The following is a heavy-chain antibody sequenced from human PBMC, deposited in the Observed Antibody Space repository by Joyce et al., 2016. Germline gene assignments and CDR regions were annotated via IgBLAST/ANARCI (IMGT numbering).Heavy chain of an antibody. CDR3: AKILTATYSSGWFLDY. J-gene: IGHJ4*02. Sequence: QVQLVESGGGVVQPGRSLRLSCAASGLTLSTYGVHWVRQAPGKGLEWVAVISYDGSYKYYADSVKGRFTISRDNSKNTVFLEMNSLRTEDTAVYYCAKILTATYSSGWFLDYWGQGTLVTVSS. CDR1: GLTLSTYG. V-gene: IGHV3-30*18. D-gene: IGHD6-25*01. CDR2: ISYDGSYK.